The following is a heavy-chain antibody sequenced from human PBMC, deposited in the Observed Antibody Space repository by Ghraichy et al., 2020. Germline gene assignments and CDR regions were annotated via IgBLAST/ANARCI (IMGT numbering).Heavy chain of an antibody. V-gene: IGHV1-69*13. CDR3: AVGAYDYDSSAGGYYTMDV. J-gene: IGHJ6*02. Sequence: SVKVSCKASGGTFSNYGFSWVRQAPGDGLEWMGGILPTFGTANYAQKFQVRVTFTADESTSTAYMELRSLRSDDTAVYYCAVGAYDYDSSAGGYYTMDVWGQGTTVTVSS. CDR2: ILPTFGTA. CDR1: GGTFSNYG. D-gene: IGHD3-22*01.